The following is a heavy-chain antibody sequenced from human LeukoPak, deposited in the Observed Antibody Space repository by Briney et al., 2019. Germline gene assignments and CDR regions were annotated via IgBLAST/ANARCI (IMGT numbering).Heavy chain of an antibody. J-gene: IGHJ4*02. D-gene: IGHD3-10*01. CDR3: ARLRSPMVRGVIRDY. V-gene: IGHV3-23*01. Sequence: GGSLRLSCAAFGFPLSSYAMSWVRQAPGKGLEWVSATSSSDAGTYHADSVRGRFTISRDNSKNTLYLQMNSLRVEDAAVYYCARLRSPMVRGVIRDYWGQGTLVTVSS. CDR1: GFPLSSYA. CDR2: TSSSDAGT.